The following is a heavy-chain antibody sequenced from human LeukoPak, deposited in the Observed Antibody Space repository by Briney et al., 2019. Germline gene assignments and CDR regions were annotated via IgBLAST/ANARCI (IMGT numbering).Heavy chain of an antibody. Sequence: SQTLSLTCTVSGGSISSGSYYWSWLRQPAGKGLEWIGRIYTSGSTNYNPSLKSRVTISVDTSKNQFSLKLSSVTAADTAVYYCARDWYCSSTSCSDQYYYYYYMGVWGKGTTVTVSS. CDR1: GGSISSGSYY. V-gene: IGHV4-61*02. D-gene: IGHD2-2*01. CDR3: ARDWYCSSTSCSDQYYYYYYMGV. CDR2: IYTSGST. J-gene: IGHJ6*03.